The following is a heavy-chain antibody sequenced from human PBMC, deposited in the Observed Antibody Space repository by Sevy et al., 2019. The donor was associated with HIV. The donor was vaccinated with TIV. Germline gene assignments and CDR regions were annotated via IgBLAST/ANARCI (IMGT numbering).Heavy chain of an antibody. CDR2: ISYDGNNR. CDR1: GFTFSDHG. V-gene: IGHV3-30*03. Sequence: GGSLRLSCAASGFTFSDHGMHWVRQAPGKGLDWVAAISYDGNNRYYADSVKGRFTISRDNSKNTLYLQMDSVRPEDTAVYYCARPRANYVDHYFFYAMDVWGQGTTVTVSS. D-gene: IGHD4-17*01. CDR3: ARPRANYVDHYFFYAMDV. J-gene: IGHJ6*02.